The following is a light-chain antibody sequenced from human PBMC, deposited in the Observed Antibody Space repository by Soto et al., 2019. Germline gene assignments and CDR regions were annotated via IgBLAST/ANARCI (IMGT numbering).Light chain of an antibody. Sequence: EIVLTQSPGTLSVSPGERVTLSCRASQSVGSSYLAWYQQRPGQAPRLLIFGASYRATGIPDRFSGSGSGTDFTLTISRLEPEDFAVYYCQQYSSSPREFTFGPGTKVDSK. V-gene: IGKV3-20*01. CDR2: GAS. CDR1: QSVGSSY. J-gene: IGKJ3*01. CDR3: QQYSSSPREFT.